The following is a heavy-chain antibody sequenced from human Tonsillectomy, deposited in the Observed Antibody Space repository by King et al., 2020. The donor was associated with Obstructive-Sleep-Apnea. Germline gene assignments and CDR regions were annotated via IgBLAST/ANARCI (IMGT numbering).Heavy chain of an antibody. D-gene: IGHD5-18*01. Sequence: QLVQSGGGLVQPGGSLRLSCAASGFTFSTYNMHWVRQAPGEGLEWVSYISSSSDTIYYADSVKGRFTISRDNAKNSLYLQMNSLRAEDTAVYYCARDLGFSYGYYFDYWGQGALLTVSS. CDR1: GFTFSTYN. CDR2: ISSSSDTI. CDR3: ARDLGFSYGYYFDY. J-gene: IGHJ4*02. V-gene: IGHV3-48*01.